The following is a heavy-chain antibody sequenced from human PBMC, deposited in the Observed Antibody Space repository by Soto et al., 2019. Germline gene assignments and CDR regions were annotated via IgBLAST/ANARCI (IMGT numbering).Heavy chain of an antibody. D-gene: IGHD3-3*01. CDR1: GGSISSSSYY. V-gene: IGHV4-39*01. CDR2: IYYSGST. J-gene: IGHJ5*02. CDR3: ASGCYDFWSGFMCWFDP. Sequence: SETLSLTCTVSGGSISSSSYYWGWIRQPPGKGLEWIGSIYYSGSTYYNPSLTSRVTISVDTSKNQFSLKLSSVTAADTAVYYCASGCYDFWSGFMCWFDPWGQGTLVTVSS.